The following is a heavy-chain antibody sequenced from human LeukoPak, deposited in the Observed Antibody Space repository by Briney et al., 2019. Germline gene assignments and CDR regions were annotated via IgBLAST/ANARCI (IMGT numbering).Heavy chain of an antibody. Sequence: SETLSLTCTVSGGSISSSSYYWGWIRQPPGKGLEWIGSIYYSGSTYYNPSLKSRVTISVDTSKNQFSLKLSSVTAADTAVYYCAPTVTTGYYYYMDVWGKGTTVTVSS. CDR3: APTVTTGYYYYMDV. CDR1: GGSISSSSYY. D-gene: IGHD4-17*01. CDR2: IYYSGST. J-gene: IGHJ6*03. V-gene: IGHV4-39*01.